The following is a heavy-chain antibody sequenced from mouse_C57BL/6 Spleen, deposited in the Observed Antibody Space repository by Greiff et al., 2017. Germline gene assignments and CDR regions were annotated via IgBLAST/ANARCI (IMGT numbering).Heavy chain of an antibody. CDR3: ATLYYGSPFDY. Sequence: VQLQQSGPELVKPGASVKISCKASGYSFTGYYMNWVKQSPEQSLEWIGEINPSTGGTTYNKKFNDKATLTVDKSSSTAYMQLKSLTSDDSAGYCCATLYYGSPFDYWGQGTTLTVSS. D-gene: IGHD2-1*01. CDR1: GYSFTGYY. CDR2: INPSTGGT. V-gene: IGHV1-42*01. J-gene: IGHJ2*01.